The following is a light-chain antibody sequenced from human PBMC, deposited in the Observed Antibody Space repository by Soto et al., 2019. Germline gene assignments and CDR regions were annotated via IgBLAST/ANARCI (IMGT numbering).Light chain of an antibody. CDR3: QKYHIWPSWT. J-gene: IGKJ1*01. CDR1: QSVSLS. Sequence: ERLLTQSPPSLTVALLDIANLSCRGSQSVSLSLAWYQMRPGQPRRLLIYGASNRATDIPDRFSGSGSGTDFTLTISSLQSEDFAVYFCQKYHIWPSWTFGQWNKVDLK. CDR2: GAS. V-gene: IGKV3-15*01.